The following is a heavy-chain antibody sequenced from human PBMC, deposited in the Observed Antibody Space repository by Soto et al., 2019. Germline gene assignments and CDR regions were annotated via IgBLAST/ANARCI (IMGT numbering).Heavy chain of an antibody. V-gene: IGHV3-23*01. CDR2: ISGSGGST. J-gene: IGHJ4*02. Sequence: GGSLRLSCAASGFTFSSYAMSWVRQAPGKGLEWVSAISGSGGSTYYADSVKGRFTISRDNSKNTLYLQMNSLRAEDTAVYYCAKGDYYDSSGYYGFGVDYWGQGTLVTVSS. D-gene: IGHD3-22*01. CDR3: AKGDYYDSSGYYGFGVDY. CDR1: GFTFSSYA.